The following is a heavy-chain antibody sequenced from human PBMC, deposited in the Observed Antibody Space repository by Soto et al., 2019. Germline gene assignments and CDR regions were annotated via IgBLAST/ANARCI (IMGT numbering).Heavy chain of an antibody. CDR2: ISYDGSNK. Sequence: QVQLVESGGGVVQPGRSLRLSCAASGFTFSSYGMHWVRQAPGKGLEWVAVISYDGSNKYYADSVKGRFTISRDNSKNTLYLQMNSLRAEDTAVYYCAKDGPRKGEYLDYWGQGTLVTVSS. J-gene: IGHJ4*02. CDR3: AKDGPRKGEYLDY. CDR1: GFTFSSYG. D-gene: IGHD3-10*01. V-gene: IGHV3-30*18.